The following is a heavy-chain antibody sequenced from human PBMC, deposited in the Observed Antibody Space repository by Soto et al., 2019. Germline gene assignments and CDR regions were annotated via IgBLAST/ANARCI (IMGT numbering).Heavy chain of an antibody. CDR2: IYSGGDT. V-gene: IGHV3-53*01. D-gene: IGHD5-12*01. J-gene: IGHJ5*02. CDR1: GLSVSRNC. Sequence: PGGSLGLCCAASGLSVSRNCRTWVRQSPGKGLEVVSIIYSGGDTYYADSVKGRFTISRDNSKNTLYLQMNSLRAEDTAVYYCARDGYNPYWFATWGQGTLVTVSS. CDR3: ARDGYNPYWFAT.